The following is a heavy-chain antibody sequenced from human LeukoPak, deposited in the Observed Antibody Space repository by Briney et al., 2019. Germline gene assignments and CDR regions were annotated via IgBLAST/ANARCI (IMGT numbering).Heavy chain of an antibody. Sequence: SETLSLTCKVSDHSISRGYYWGWIRQSPGKRLEWIGSVHYSGKIDYNPSLKSRVTISVDTSKNQFSLKLSSVTAADTAVYYCARDRPLYCSGGSCYYRFPQKYYFDYWGQGTLVTVSS. CDR1: DHSISRGYY. D-gene: IGHD2-15*01. CDR3: ARDRPLYCSGGSCYYRFPQKYYFDY. J-gene: IGHJ4*02. CDR2: VHYSGKI. V-gene: IGHV4-38-2*02.